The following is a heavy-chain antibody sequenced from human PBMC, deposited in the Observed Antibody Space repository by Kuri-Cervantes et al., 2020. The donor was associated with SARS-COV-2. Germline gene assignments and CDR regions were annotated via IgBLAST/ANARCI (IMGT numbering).Heavy chain of an antibody. V-gene: IGHV1-8*03. Sequence: ASVKVSCKASGYTFTSYDINWVRQATGQGLEWMGWMNPNSGNTGYARKFQGRVTITEDTSTDTAYMELSSLRSEDTAVYYCATAPAVVAANWFDPWGQGTLVTVSS. CDR2: MNPNSGNT. J-gene: IGHJ5*02. D-gene: IGHD2-15*01. CDR3: ATAPAVVAANWFDP. CDR1: GYTFTSYD.